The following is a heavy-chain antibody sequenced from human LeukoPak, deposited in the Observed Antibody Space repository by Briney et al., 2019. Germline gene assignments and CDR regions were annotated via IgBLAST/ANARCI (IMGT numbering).Heavy chain of an antibody. D-gene: IGHD5-18*01. V-gene: IGHV1-2*02. CDR3: AREVAIGRAAMEGLLH. J-gene: IGHJ4*02. Sequence: GASVKVSCKASGYTFTSYGISWVRQAPGQGLEWMGWINPNSGGTNYAQKFQGRVTMTRDTSISTAYMELSRLRSDDTAVYYCAREVAIGRAAMEGLLHWGQGTLVTVSS. CDR2: INPNSGGT. CDR1: GYTFTSYG.